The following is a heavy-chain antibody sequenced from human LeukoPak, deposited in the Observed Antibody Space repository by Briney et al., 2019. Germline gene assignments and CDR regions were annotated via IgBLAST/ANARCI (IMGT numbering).Heavy chain of an antibody. CDR2: IHYSGNT. CDR3: ARLGAGPTYYDFWSGYSSFYFDY. V-gene: IGHV4-34*01. D-gene: IGHD3-3*01. Sequence: SETLSLTCAVYGGSFSGYYWSWIRQPPGKGLEWIGGIHYSGNTYYNPSLKSRVTISVDTSKNQFSPKLSSVTAADTAVYYCARLGAGPTYYDFWSGYSSFYFDYWGQGTLVTVSS. J-gene: IGHJ4*02. CDR1: GGSFSGYY.